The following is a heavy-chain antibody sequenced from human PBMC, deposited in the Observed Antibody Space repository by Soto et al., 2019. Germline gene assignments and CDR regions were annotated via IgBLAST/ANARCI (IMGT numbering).Heavy chain of an antibody. J-gene: IGHJ5*02. D-gene: IGHD3-3*01. Sequence: LRLSCVASGFTFSKHAMHWARQAPGKGLEWVALISSDGNKKDYTDSVKGRFTISRDNSKNTVYMQMNSLRAEDTAVYYCAKAGGIRFLPFDPWGQGTLVTVSS. CDR2: ISSDGNKK. V-gene: IGHV3-30*18. CDR3: AKAGGIRFLPFDP. CDR1: GFTFSKHA.